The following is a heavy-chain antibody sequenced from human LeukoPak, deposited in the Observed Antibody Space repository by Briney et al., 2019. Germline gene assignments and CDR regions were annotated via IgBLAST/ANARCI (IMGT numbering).Heavy chain of an antibody. Sequence: PGGSLRLSCAASGFTFSSYDMHWVRHATGKGLEWVSAIGTAGDTYYPGSVKGRFTISRENAKNSLYLQMNSLRAGDTAVYYCARGSIVGAVDYWGQGTLVTVSS. V-gene: IGHV3-13*01. D-gene: IGHD1-26*01. CDR3: ARGSIVGAVDY. CDR2: IGTAGDT. J-gene: IGHJ4*02. CDR1: GFTFSSYD.